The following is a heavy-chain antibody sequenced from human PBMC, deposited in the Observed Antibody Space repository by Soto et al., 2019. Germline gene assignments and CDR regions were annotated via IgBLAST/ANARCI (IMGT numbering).Heavy chain of an antibody. J-gene: IGHJ4*02. CDR2: IWYDGSNK. D-gene: IGHD3-10*01. Sequence: QAELVESGGGVVQPGRSLRLSCAASGSTFSRYGMHWVRQAPGKGLEWVAVIWYDGSNKYYADSVKGRFTISRDNSKNTLYLQMNSLRAEDTAVYYCAREDVLLWFGELGPLDYWGQGTLVTVSS. CDR1: GSTFSRYG. V-gene: IGHV3-33*01. CDR3: AREDVLLWFGELGPLDY.